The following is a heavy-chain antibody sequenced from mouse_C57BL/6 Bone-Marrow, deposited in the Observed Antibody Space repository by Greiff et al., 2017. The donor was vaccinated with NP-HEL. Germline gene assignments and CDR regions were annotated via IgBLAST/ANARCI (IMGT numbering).Heavy chain of an antibody. V-gene: IGHV1-55*01. CDR3: ARWRSYYSNFRFDY. CDR1: GYTFTSYW. Sequence: QVQLQQPGAELVKPGASVKMSCKASGYTFTSYWITWVKQRPGQGLEWIGDIYPGSGSTNYNEKFKSKATLTVDTSSSTAYMQLSSLTSEDSAVYYCARWRSYYSNFRFDYWGQGTTLTVSS. D-gene: IGHD2-5*01. J-gene: IGHJ2*01. CDR2: IYPGSGST.